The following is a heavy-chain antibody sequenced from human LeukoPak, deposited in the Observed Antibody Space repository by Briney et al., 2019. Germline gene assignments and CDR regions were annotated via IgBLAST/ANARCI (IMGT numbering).Heavy chain of an antibody. CDR1: GGTFSSYA. D-gene: IGHD2/OR15-2a*01. J-gene: IGHJ1*01. CDR3: ARVSGNFNEYFQF. CDR2: IIPIFGTA. Sequence: SVKVSCKASGGTFSSYAISWVRQAPGQGLEWMGGIIPIFGTANCAQKFQGRVTMTRDTSTSTVHMELSSLRPEDTAVYYCARVSGNFNEYFQFWGQGTLVTVSS. V-gene: IGHV1-69*05.